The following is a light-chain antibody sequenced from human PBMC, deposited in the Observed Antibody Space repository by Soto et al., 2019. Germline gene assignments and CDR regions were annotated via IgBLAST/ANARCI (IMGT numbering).Light chain of an antibody. CDR3: QQYSDSPLT. CDR2: AAS. CDR1: QSVTVNS. Sequence: EILLTQSPSTLSLSPGERVTLSCRASQSVTVNSLAWYQQKPGQAPRLLIYAASTRAAAVPDRFTGSGSGTDFALTISRLEPEDFGVYYCQQYSDSPLTSGHGTKVDIK. V-gene: IGKV3-20*01. J-gene: IGKJ1*01.